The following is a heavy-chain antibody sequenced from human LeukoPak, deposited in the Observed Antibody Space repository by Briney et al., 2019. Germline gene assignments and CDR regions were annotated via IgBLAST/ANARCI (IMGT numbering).Heavy chain of an antibody. CDR2: INPNSGDT. V-gene: IGHV1-2*06. J-gene: IGHJ6*02. D-gene: IGHD6-13*01. Sequence: ASVKVSCKASGYTFTGYHMHWVRQAPGQGLEWMGRINPNSGDTNYAQKFQGRVTMTRDTSISTAYMELSRLRSDDTAVYYCAREVSLSMAAAGTSLLGYGMDVWGQGTTVTVSS. CDR3: AREVSLSMAAAGTSLLGYGMDV. CDR1: GYTFTGYH.